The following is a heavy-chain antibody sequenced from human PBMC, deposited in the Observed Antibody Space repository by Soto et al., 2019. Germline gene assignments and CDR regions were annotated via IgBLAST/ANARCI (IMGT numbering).Heavy chain of an antibody. CDR3: ARREITFGGVIAPFDY. J-gene: IGHJ4*02. CDR2: IDPSDSYT. V-gene: IGHV5-10-1*01. D-gene: IGHD3-16*02. CDR1: GYSFTTYW. Sequence: PGESLKISCKGSGYSFTTYWIGWVRQMPGKGLEWMGRIDPSDSYTNYSPSFQGHVTISADKSISTAYLQWSSLKASDTAMYYCARREITFGGVIAPFDYWGQGTLVTVTS.